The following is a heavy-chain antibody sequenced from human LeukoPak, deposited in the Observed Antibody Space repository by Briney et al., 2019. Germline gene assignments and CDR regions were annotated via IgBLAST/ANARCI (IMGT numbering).Heavy chain of an antibody. Sequence: ASVKVSCXASGYTFTSYGISWVRQAPGQGLEWMGWISAYNGNTNYAQKLQGRVTVTTDTSTSTAYMELRSLRSDDTAVYYCARDLEAGLLCSSTSCRSQTYNWFDPWGQGTLVTVSS. J-gene: IGHJ5*02. CDR2: ISAYNGNT. D-gene: IGHD2-2*01. V-gene: IGHV1-18*01. CDR3: ARDLEAGLLCSSTSCRSQTYNWFDP. CDR1: GYTFTSYG.